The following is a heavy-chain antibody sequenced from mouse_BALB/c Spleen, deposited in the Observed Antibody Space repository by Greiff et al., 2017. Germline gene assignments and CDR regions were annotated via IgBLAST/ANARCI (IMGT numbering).Heavy chain of an antibody. Sequence: VQLQQSGPGLVKPSQSLSLTCSVTGYSITSGYYWNWIRQFPGNKLEWMGYISYDGSNNYNPSLKNRISITRDTSKNQFFLKLNSVTTEDTATYYCAREPDYDGYYAMDYWGQGTSVTVSS. J-gene: IGHJ4*01. CDR2: ISYDGSN. CDR3: AREPDYDGYYAMDY. V-gene: IGHV3-6*02. CDR1: GYSITSGYY. D-gene: IGHD2-3*01.